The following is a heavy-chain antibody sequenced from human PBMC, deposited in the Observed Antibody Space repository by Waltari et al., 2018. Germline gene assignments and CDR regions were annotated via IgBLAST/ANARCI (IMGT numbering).Heavy chain of an antibody. CDR2: IYYSGST. V-gene: IGHV4-59*08. J-gene: IGHJ4*02. Sequence: QVQLQESGPGLVKPSETLSLTCTVSGGSISNYYWSWIRQSPGKGLEWIGSIYYSGSTNYNPPLKSRVTLSVDTSKNHFSLKLSSVTAADTALYYCARQGHYDFWTGYYLFDYWGQGTLVTVSS. CDR3: ARQGHYDFWTGYYLFDY. D-gene: IGHD3-3*01. CDR1: GGSISNYY.